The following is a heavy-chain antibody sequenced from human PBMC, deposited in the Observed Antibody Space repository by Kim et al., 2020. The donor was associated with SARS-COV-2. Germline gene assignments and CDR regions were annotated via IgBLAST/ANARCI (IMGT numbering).Heavy chain of an antibody. CDR2: INHSGST. J-gene: IGHJ6*03. CDR1: GGSFSGYY. D-gene: IGHD6-13*01. Sequence: SETLSLTCAVYGGSFSGYYWSWIRQPPGKGLEWIGEINHSGSTNYNPSLKSRVTISVDTSKNQFSLKLSSVTAADTAVYYCARKGAPYSSRFRRYYYMDVWGKGTTVTVSS. CDR3: ARKGAPYSSRFRRYYYMDV. V-gene: IGHV4-34*01.